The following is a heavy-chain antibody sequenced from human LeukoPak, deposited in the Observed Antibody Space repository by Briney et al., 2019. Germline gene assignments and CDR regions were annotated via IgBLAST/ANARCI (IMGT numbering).Heavy chain of an antibody. CDR3: ARGGGFGELLPLDY. Sequence: GSSVKVSCKASGGTFSSYAISWVRQAPGQGLEWMGGIIPIFGTANYAQKFQGRVTITADESTSTAYMELSSLRSEDTAVYYCARGGGFGELLPLDYWGQGTLVTVSS. V-gene: IGHV1-69*01. J-gene: IGHJ4*02. D-gene: IGHD3-10*01. CDR1: GGTFSSYA. CDR2: IIPIFGTA.